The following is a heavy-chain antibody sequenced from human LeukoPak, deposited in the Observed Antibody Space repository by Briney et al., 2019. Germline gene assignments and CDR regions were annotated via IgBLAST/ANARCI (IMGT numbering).Heavy chain of an antibody. CDR3: ARGVAVARGSEYFQH. J-gene: IGHJ1*01. CDR2: IYLRGGT. CDR1: GGSISSSDW. V-gene: IGHV4-4*02. Sequence: PSETLSLTCAVSGGSISSSDWWSWVRQPPGKGLEWIGEIYLRGGTNYNPSLRGRVTISVDRSKNQLCLNLSSVTAADTAVYYCARGVAVARGSEYFQHWGQGTLVTVSS. D-gene: IGHD6-19*01.